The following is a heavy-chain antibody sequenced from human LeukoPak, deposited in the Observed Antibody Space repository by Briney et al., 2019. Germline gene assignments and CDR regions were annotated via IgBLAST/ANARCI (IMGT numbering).Heavy chain of an antibody. CDR1: GFTFSSYA. CDR2: ISGRGGGT. Sequence: GGSLRLSCAASGFTFSSYAMSWVRQAPGKGLEWVSAISGRGGGTYYADSVKGRFTISRDNSKNTLSLQMNSLRAEDTAVYYCAKDQLAYCGGDCYSAPWGQGTLVTVSS. V-gene: IGHV3-23*01. D-gene: IGHD2-21*02. J-gene: IGHJ5*02. CDR3: AKDQLAYCGGDCYSAP.